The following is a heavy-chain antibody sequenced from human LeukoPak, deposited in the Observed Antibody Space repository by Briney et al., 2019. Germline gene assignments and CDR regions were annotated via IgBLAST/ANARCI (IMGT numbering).Heavy chain of an antibody. CDR2: ISYDGSNK. CDR3: ARGPEIFGADY. V-gene: IGHV3-30-3*01. Sequence: GGSLRLSCAASGFTFSSYAMHWVRQAPGKGLEWVAVISYDGSNKYYADSVKGRFTISRDNSKNTLYLQMNSLRAEDTAVYYCARGPEIFGADYWGQGTLVTVSS. J-gene: IGHJ4*02. CDR1: GFTFSSYA. D-gene: IGHD3-3*01.